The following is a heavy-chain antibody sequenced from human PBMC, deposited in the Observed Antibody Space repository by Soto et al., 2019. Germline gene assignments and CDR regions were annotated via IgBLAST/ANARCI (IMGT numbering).Heavy chain of an antibody. Sequence: ASETLSLTCTVSGGSISSSSYYWGWIRQPPGKGLEWIGSIYYSGSTYYNPSLKSRVTISVDTSKNQFSLKLSSVTAADTAVYYGAVVASTSELFGFVFDPWGQGTLVTVSS. CDR2: IYYSGST. J-gene: IGHJ5*02. CDR1: GGSISSSSYY. CDR3: AVVASTSELFGFVFDP. V-gene: IGHV4-39*01. D-gene: IGHD2-15*01.